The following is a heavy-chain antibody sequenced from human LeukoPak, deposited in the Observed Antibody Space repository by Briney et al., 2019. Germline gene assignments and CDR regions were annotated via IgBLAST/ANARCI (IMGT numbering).Heavy chain of an antibody. Sequence: ASVKVTCKTSGYTFTNYAISWVRQAPGQGLEWMGWVNTYNGNTNYAQKLQGRVTMTTDTSTGTVYMELRSLRSDDTAVYYCARDLPAGSIPWGQGTLVTVSS. J-gene: IGHJ5*02. D-gene: IGHD3-10*01. V-gene: IGHV1-18*01. CDR3: ARDLPAGSIP. CDR2: VNTYNGNT. CDR1: GYTFTNYA.